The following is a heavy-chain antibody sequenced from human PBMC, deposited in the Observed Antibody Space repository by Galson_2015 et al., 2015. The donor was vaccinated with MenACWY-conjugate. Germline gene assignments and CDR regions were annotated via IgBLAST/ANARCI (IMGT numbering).Heavy chain of an antibody. CDR1: GFTFSSYA. V-gene: IGHV3-64D*06. Sequence: SLRLSCAASGFTFSSYAMHWVRQAPGKGLEYVSAISSNGGSTYYADSVKGRFTISRDNSKNTLYLQMSSLRAEDTAVYYCVKDRLVSHQLLYRESNWFDPWGQGTLVTVSS. D-gene: IGHD2-2*02. J-gene: IGHJ5*02. CDR2: ISSNGGST. CDR3: VKDRLVSHQLLYRESNWFDP.